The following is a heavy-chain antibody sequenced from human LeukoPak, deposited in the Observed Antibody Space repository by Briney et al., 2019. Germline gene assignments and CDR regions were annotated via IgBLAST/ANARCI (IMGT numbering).Heavy chain of an antibody. D-gene: IGHD6-6*01. CDR2: IYYSGST. CDR1: GGSISSYY. V-gene: IGHV4-59*08. J-gene: IGHJ4*02. CDR3: ARLYSGSFPLY. Sequence: SETLSLTCTVSGGSISSYYWSWLRQPPGKGLEWIGYIYYSGSTNYSPSLKSRVTISVDTSKNQLSRKLSSVTAADTAVYYCARLYSGSFPLYWGQGTLVTVSS.